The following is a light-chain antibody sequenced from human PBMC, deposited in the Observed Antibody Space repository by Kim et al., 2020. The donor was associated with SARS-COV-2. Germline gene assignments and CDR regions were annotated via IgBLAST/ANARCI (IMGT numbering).Light chain of an antibody. J-gene: IGKJ4*01. V-gene: IGKV3-20*01. CDR3: QQYGSSPPDT. Sequence: PGEGATPSCRASQRVGSDYMAWYQQKPGQAPRLLIYSASIRATGIPDRFSGGGSGTDYTLTISRLEPEDFAVYYCQQYGSSPPDTFGGGTKVDIK. CDR2: SAS. CDR1: QRVGSDY.